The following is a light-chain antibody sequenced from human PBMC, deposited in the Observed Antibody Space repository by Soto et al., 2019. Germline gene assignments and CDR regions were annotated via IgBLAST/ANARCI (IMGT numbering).Light chain of an antibody. CDR1: ESVTNY. CDR2: DVS. CDR3: QQRSDWLWT. V-gene: IGKV3-11*01. Sequence: EIVLTQSPATLSLSPGERGTLSCRASESVTNYLAWYQQKPGQAPRLLVYDVSNRATGTPARFSGGGSGTDFTLTISYLEPEDFAVYYCQQRSDWLWTFGQGTKVDI. J-gene: IGKJ1*01.